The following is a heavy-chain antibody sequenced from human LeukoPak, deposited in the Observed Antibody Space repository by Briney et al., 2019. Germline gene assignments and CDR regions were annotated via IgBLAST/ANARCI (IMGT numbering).Heavy chain of an antibody. CDR2: IYYSGST. Sequence: PSETLSLTCTVSGGSISSSSYYWGWIRQPPGKGREWLGSIYYSGSTYYNPSLKSRVTISVDTSKNQFSLKLSSVTAADTAVYYCAREPQWLRSGVRWFDPWGQGTLVTVSS. CDR3: AREPQWLRSGVRWFDP. CDR1: GGSISSSSYY. J-gene: IGHJ5*02. D-gene: IGHD5-12*01. V-gene: IGHV4-39*07.